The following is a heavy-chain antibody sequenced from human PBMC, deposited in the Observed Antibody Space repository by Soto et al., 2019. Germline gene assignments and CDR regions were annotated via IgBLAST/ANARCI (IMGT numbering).Heavy chain of an antibody. V-gene: IGHV1-2*04. CDR2: INPRTGGT. Sequence: QVQLVQSGAEVRKPGASVKVSCKASGYTFIDYYIYWVRQAPGQGLEWMGWINPRTGGTNFAQKFEAWVTMTRDTSITTAYMELTSLRSNDTAVYYCARVNGDYPPRGMDVWGQGTTVTDSS. CDR1: GYTFIDYY. J-gene: IGHJ6*02. D-gene: IGHD4-17*01. CDR3: ARVNGDYPPRGMDV.